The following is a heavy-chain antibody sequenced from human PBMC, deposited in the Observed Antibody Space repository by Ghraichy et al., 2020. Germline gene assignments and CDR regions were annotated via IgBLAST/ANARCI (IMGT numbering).Heavy chain of an antibody. V-gene: IGHV4-38-2*02. CDR2: VYRSGNA. J-gene: IGHJ4*02. CDR3: AKDSADGWFGRIDY. D-gene: IGHD3-10*01. Sequence: SETLSLTCAVSGDSISSGYYWGWIRQPPGKGLEWIAGVYRSGNAYYNPSLMSRVTISVDTSKNQFSLKVNSMTAADTAVYYCAKDSADGWFGRIDYWGQGILVTVSS. CDR1: GDSISSGYY.